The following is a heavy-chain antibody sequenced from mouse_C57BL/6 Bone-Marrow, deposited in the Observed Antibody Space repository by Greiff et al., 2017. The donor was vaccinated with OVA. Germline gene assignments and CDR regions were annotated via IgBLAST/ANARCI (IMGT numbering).Heavy chain of an antibody. Sequence: QVQLKESGPGLVQPSQSLSITCTVSGFSLTSYGVHWVRQSPGKGLEWLGVIWSGGSTDYNAAFISRLSISKDNSKSQVFFKMNSLQADDTAIYYCATGGGNFAWFAYWGQGTLVTVSA. CDR1: GFSLTSYG. J-gene: IGHJ3*01. CDR2: IWSGGST. D-gene: IGHD2-1*01. V-gene: IGHV2-2*01. CDR3: ATGGGNFAWFAY.